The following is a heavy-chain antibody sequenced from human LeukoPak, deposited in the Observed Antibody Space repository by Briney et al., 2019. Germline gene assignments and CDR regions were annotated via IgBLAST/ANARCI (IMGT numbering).Heavy chain of an antibody. CDR1: GRSFSGYY. J-gene: IGHJ4*02. V-gene: IGHV4-34*01. Sequence: SETLSLTCAVYGRSFSGYYWTWIRQTPGKGLEWIGEINHSGITDYNPSLRSRVTISVDTSKNQFSLNLNSVTAADTAFYYCASDRIWFGESTNEYWGQGTLVTVSS. CDR3: ASDRIWFGESTNEY. D-gene: IGHD3-10*01. CDR2: INHSGIT.